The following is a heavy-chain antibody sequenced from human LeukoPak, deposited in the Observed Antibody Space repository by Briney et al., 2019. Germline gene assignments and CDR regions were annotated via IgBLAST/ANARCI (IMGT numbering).Heavy chain of an antibody. CDR1: GLTFSSYG. CDR2: ISYDGSNK. Sequence: QPGGSLRLSCAASGLTFSSYGMHWVRQAPGKGLEWVAVISYDGSNKYYADSVKGRFTISRDNSKNTLYLQMNSLRAEDTAVYYCAKDAYSGSFRWFDPWGQGTLVTVSS. CDR3: AKDAYSGSFRWFDP. V-gene: IGHV3-30*18. J-gene: IGHJ5*02. D-gene: IGHD1-26*01.